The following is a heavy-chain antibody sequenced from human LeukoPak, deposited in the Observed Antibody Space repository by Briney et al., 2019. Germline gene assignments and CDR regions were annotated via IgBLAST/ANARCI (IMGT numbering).Heavy chain of an antibody. CDR2: IKSKTDGGTT. J-gene: IGHJ4*02. D-gene: IGHD3-22*01. CDR3: TIEYYYDSSGYYYYFDY. CDR1: GFAFSNAW. Sequence: PGGSLRLSCAASGFAFSNAWMSWVRQAPGKGLEWVGRIKSKTDGGTTDYAAPVKGRFTISRDDSKNTLYLQMSSLKTEDTAVYYCTIEYYYDSSGYYYYFDYWGQGTLVTVSS. V-gene: IGHV3-15*01.